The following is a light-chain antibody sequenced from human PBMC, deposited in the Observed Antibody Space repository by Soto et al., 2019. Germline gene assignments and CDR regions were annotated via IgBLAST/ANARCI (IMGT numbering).Light chain of an antibody. Sequence: QSVLTQPPSASGTPGQRVTISCSTSSSNLGDNTVNWYQQVPGTAPKLLIYSYDQRPSGVPDRFSGSKSGTSAALAISGRQYEDEDDYYCAAWDASLDGYVFGTGTKLTVL. J-gene: IGLJ1*01. CDR2: SYD. CDR1: SSNLGDNT. V-gene: IGLV1-44*01. CDR3: AAWDASLDGYV.